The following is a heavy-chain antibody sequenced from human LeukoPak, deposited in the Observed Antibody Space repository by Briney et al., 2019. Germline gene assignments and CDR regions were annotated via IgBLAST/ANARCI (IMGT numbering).Heavy chain of an antibody. CDR1: GFTLTNAW. V-gene: IGHV3-15*01. CDR3: TTVRGSSYQYFQR. J-gene: IGHJ1*01. D-gene: IGHD6-13*01. CDR2: IKGKTDGGTT. Sequence: PGGSLRLSCAASGFTLTNAWMSWVRQAPGKGLEWVGRIKGKTDGGTTDYAAPVKGRFTISRDDSKTTLYLQMNSLKSEDTAVYYCTTVRGSSYQYFQRWGQGTLVTVSS.